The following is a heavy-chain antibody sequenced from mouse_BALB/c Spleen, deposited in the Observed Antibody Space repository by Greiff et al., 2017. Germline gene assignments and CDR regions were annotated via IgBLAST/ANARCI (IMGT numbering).Heavy chain of an antibody. D-gene: IGHD3-1*01. V-gene: IGHV5-12-1*01. J-gene: IGHJ3*01. CDR1: GFAFSSYD. CDR2: ISSGGGST. CDR3: ARRERSGPFAY. Sequence: EVKLMESGGGLVKPGGSLKLSCAASGFAFSSYDMSWVRQTPEKRLEWVAYISSGGGSTYYPDTVKGRFTISRDNAKNTLYLQMSSLKSEDTAMYYCARRERSGPFAYWGQGTLVTVSA.